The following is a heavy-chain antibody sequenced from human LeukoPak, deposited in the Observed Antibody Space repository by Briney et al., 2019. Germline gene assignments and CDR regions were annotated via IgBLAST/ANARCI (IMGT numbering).Heavy chain of an antibody. Sequence: ASVKVSCKASGYTFTSYFMRWVRQAPGQGLEWMGIIDPSGGSTSYAQKFQGRVTMTRDTSTSTVYMELSSLRSEDTAVYYCARTAGRTFDYWGQGTLVTVSS. V-gene: IGHV1-46*01. J-gene: IGHJ4*02. CDR3: ARTAGRTFDY. CDR1: GYTFTSYF. CDR2: IDPSGGST. D-gene: IGHD6-6*01.